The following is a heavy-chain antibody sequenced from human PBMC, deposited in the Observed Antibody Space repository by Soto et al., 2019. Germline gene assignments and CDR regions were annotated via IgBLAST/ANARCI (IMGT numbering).Heavy chain of an antibody. CDR2: ISGSGGST. CDR3: AKSSSFLEWLLDVVFDY. D-gene: IGHD3-3*02. CDR1: GFTVSSNY. J-gene: IGHJ4*02. Sequence: GGSLRLSCAASGFTVSSNYMNWVRQAPGKGLEWVSAISGSGGSTYYADSVKGRFTISRDNSKNTLYLQMNSLRAEDTAVYYCAKSSSFLEWLLDVVFDYWGQGTLVTVSS. V-gene: IGHV3-23*01.